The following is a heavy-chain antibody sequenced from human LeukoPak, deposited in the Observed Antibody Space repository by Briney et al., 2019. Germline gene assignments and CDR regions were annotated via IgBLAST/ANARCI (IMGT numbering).Heavy chain of an antibody. CDR3: ARRPPIAARRLFTGLGVQLDY. D-gene: IGHD6-6*01. J-gene: IGHJ4*02. V-gene: IGHV4-39*01. CDR1: GGSISSSSFY. Sequence: SETLSLTCTVSGGSISSSSFYWGWIRQPPGKGLEWIGSIYYSGSTYYNPSLKSRVTISVDTSKNQFSLKLSSVTAADTAVYYCARRPPIAARRLFTGLGVQLDYWGQGTLVTVSS. CDR2: IYYSGST.